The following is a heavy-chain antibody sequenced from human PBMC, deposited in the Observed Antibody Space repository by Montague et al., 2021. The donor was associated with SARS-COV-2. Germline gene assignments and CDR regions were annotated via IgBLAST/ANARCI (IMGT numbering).Heavy chain of an antibody. D-gene: IGHD6-13*01. Sequence: SETLSLTCTVSGGSISSSSYYWGWIRQPPGKGLEWIGSIYYSGSTYYNPSLKSRVTISVYTSKNQFSLKLSSVTAADTAVYYCARVWRKQLVRLSGMDVGGQGTTVIVAS. J-gene: IGHJ6*02. CDR2: IYYSGST. CDR3: ARVWRKQLVRLSGMDV. CDR1: GGSISSSSYY. V-gene: IGHV4-39*07.